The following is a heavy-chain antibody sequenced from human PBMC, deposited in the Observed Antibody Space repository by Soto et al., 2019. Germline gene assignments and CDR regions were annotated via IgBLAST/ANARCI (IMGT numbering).Heavy chain of an antibody. V-gene: IGHV4-59*01. CDR2: IYYSGST. D-gene: IGHD6-19*01. Sequence: QVQLQESGPGLVKPSETLSLTCTVSGGSISSYYWSSIRQPPGKGLEWIGYIYYSGSTNYNPSLKSRVTISVDTSKNQFSLKLSSVTAADTAVYYCARVRWTVAGPGHFDYWGQGTLVTVSS. J-gene: IGHJ4*02. CDR3: ARVRWTVAGPGHFDY. CDR1: GGSISSYY.